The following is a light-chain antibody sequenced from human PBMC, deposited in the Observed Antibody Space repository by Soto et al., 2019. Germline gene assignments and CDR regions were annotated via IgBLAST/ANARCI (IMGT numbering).Light chain of an antibody. CDR2: EGS. CDR3: GSYASSTTPYV. V-gene: IGLV2-14*02. Sequence: QSALTQPASVSGSPGQSITISCTGTSSDVGSYNLVSWYQQHPGKAPKLMIYEGSKRPSGVSNRFSGSKSGNTASLTISGLQAEDEADYYCGSYASSTTPYVFGTGTKVTVL. J-gene: IGLJ1*01. CDR1: SSDVGSYNL.